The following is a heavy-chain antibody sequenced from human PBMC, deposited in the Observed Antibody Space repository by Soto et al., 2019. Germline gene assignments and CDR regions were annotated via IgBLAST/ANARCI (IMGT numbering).Heavy chain of an antibody. J-gene: IGHJ6*03. CDR1: GGTFSSYT. CDR2: IIPILGTA. V-gene: IGHV1-69*08. Sequence: KTPRASVKVSCKASGGTFSSYTISWVRQAPGQGLEWMGRIIPILGTANYAQKFQGRVTITADKSTSTAYMELSSLRSEDTAVYYCAREIRSMVRGTDYYYMDVWGKGTTVT. D-gene: IGHD3-10*01. CDR3: AREIRSMVRGTDYYYMDV.